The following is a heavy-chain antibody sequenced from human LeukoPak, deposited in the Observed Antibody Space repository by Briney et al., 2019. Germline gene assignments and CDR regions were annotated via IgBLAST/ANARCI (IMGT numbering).Heavy chain of an antibody. D-gene: IGHD2-2*03. CDR1: GYTFTSYD. CDR2: MNPNSGNT. V-gene: IGHV1-8*01. CDR3: ARVGYCSSPSCYGPQFDP. J-gene: IGHJ5*02. Sequence: ASVKVSCKASGYTFTSYDINWVRQATGQGLEWMGWMNPNSGNTGYAQKFQGRVTMTGNTSISTAYMELSSLRSEDTAVYYCARVGYCSSPSCYGPQFDPWGQGTLVTVSS.